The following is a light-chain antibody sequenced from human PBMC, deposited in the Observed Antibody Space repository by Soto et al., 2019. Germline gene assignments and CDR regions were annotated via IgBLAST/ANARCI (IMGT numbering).Light chain of an antibody. Sequence: QSALTQPPSASGSPGQSVTISCTGTSSDVGDYNYVSWYQQHPGKAPKLMIYEVSKRPSGVPDRFSGSKSGNTASLTVSGLQAEDAADYYCSSYAGRNNLVIFGGGPKVTVL. V-gene: IGLV2-8*01. CDR1: SSDVGDYNY. J-gene: IGLJ2*01. CDR3: SSYAGRNNLVI. CDR2: EVS.